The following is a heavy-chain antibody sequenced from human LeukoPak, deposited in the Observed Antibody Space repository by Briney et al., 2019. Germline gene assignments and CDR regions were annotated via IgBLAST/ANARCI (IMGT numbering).Heavy chain of an antibody. CDR1: GFTFSSYG. J-gene: IGHJ4*02. CDR2: ISYDGSNK. CDR3: ASTVAPQYYFDY. V-gene: IGHV3-30*03. Sequence: GGSLRLSCAASGFTFSSYGMHWVRQAPGKGLEWVAVISYDGSNKYYADSVKGRLTISRDNSKNTLYLQMNSLRAEDTAVYYCASTVAPQYYFDYWGQGTLVTVSS. D-gene: IGHD4-11*01.